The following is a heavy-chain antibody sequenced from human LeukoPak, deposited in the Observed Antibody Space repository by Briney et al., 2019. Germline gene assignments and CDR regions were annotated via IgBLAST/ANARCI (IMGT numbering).Heavy chain of an antibody. D-gene: IGHD2-2*01. J-gene: IGHJ4*02. CDR3: ASDVGYCSSTSCPSFDY. CDR1: GFTFSSYA. Sequence: GGSLRLSCAASGFTFSSYAMSWVRQAPGKGLEWVSAISGSGGSTYYADSVKGRFTISRDNSKNTLYLQMNSLRAEDTAVYYCASDVGYCSSTSCPSFDYWGQGTLVTVSS. CDR2: ISGSGGST. V-gene: IGHV3-23*01.